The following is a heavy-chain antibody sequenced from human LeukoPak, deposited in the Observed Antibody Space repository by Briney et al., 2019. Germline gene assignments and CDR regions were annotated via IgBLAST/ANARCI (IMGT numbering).Heavy chain of an antibody. J-gene: IGHJ4*02. D-gene: IGHD3-10*01. CDR1: GFTLTSSW. CDR3: ARARSMVRGSPFDY. CDR2: IKQDGSEK. V-gene: IGHV3-7*01. Sequence: RGALRHSSAAPGFTLTSSWMSWGRQAPREGLGWVANIKQDGSEKHYVDSVKGRFTISRDNAKNSLYLQMNSLRAEDTAVYYCARARSMVRGSPFDYWGQGTLVTVSS.